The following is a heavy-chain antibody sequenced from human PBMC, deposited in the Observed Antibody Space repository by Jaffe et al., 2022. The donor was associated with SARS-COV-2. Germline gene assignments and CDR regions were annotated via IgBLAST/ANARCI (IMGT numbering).Heavy chain of an antibody. CDR2: IYYSGST. CDR3: ASSYDYYYGMDV. D-gene: IGHD5-18*01. Sequence: QVQLQESGPGLVKPSETLSLTCTVSGGSISSYYWSWIRQPPGKGLEWIGYIYYSGSTNYNPSLKSRVTISVDTSKNQFSLKLSSVTAADTAVYYCASSYDYYYGMDVWGQGTTVTVSS. CDR1: GGSISSYY. V-gene: IGHV4-59*01. J-gene: IGHJ6*02.